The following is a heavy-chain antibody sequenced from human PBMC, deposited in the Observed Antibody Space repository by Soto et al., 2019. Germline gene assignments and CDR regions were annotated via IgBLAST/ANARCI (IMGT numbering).Heavy chain of an antibody. V-gene: IGHV4-59*01. D-gene: IGHD6-19*01. J-gene: IGHJ2*01. Sequence: QVHLQESGPRLVKPSETLSLTCTVSGGSISNYYWSWIRQPPGRGLEWSGHIFYNGSTNYNPALKSRVTLAVDTSKRQFSLKLSSVTAADTAVYYCASPTRSGWYWYFDLWGRGTLVTVSS. CDR3: ASPTRSGWYWYFDL. CDR2: IFYNGST. CDR1: GGSISNYY.